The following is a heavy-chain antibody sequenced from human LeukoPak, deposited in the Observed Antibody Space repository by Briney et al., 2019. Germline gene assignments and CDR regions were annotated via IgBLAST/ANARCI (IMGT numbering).Heavy chain of an antibody. CDR1: GFTFSSYS. Sequence: PGWSLTLSCASSGFTFSSYSMNWVRQVPGKGQKWVSSISSSISYIYYADSVKGRFTISRDNAKNSLHLQMNSLRAEDTAVYYCARSGRDSYNWDAFDIWGQGTMVTISS. CDR2: ISSSISYI. J-gene: IGHJ3*02. D-gene: IGHD5-24*01. CDR3: ARSGRDSYNWDAFDI. V-gene: IGHV3-21*01.